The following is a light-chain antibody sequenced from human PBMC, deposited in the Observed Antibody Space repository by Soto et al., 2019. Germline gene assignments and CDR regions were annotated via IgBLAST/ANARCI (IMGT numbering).Light chain of an antibody. J-gene: IGKJ4*01. CDR2: GAS. V-gene: IGKV3-15*01. Sequence: IVMTQTPATLSVSPGERATLSCRASQSVSSNLAWYQHKPGQAASLLIHGASTRATGIPARFSGSGSGTEFTLTLSSLQSEDFAVYYCQQYNKWPLTFGGGTKVEIK. CDR3: QQYNKWPLT. CDR1: QSVSSN.